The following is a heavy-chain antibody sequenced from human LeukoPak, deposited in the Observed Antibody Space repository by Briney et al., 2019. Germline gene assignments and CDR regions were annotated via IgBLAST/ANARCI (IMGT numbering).Heavy chain of an antibody. Sequence: GGSLRLSCAASGFTFSSYGMHWVRQAPGKGLGWVAVIWYDGSNKYYADSVKGRFTISRDNSKNTLYLQMNSLRAEDTAVYYCAKEAYNYYDSSGYLFGYWGQGTLVTVSS. D-gene: IGHD3-22*01. V-gene: IGHV3-33*03. CDR2: IWYDGSNK. J-gene: IGHJ4*02. CDR1: GFTFSSYG. CDR3: AKEAYNYYDSSGYLFGY.